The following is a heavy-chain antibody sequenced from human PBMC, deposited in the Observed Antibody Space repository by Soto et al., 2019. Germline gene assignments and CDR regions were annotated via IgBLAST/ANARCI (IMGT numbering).Heavy chain of an antibody. CDR2: INPSGGST. J-gene: IGHJ3*02. CDR1: GYTFTSYY. D-gene: IGHD2-15*01. Sequence: ASVKVSCKASGYTFTSYYMHWVRQATGQGLEWMGIINPSGGSTSYAQKFQGRVTMTRDTSTSTVYMELSSLRSEDTAVYYCARSVYCSGGSCSSAFDIWGQGTMVTVSS. V-gene: IGHV1-46*03. CDR3: ARSVYCSGGSCSSAFDI.